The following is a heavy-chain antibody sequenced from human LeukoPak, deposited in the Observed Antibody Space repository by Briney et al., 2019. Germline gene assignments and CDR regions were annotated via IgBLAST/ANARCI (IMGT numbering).Heavy chain of an antibody. CDR1: GFTFGSYV. D-gene: IGHD3-10*01. Sequence: GGSLRLSCSASGFTFGSYVMHWVRQAPGKGLEYVSAISSNGFSTYYADSVKGRFTISRDNSKNTLYLQMSSLRPEDTAVYYCVKNYGSGGYGYWGQGILVTVSS. V-gene: IGHV3-64D*06. J-gene: IGHJ4*02. CDR3: VKNYGSGGYGY. CDR2: ISSNGFST.